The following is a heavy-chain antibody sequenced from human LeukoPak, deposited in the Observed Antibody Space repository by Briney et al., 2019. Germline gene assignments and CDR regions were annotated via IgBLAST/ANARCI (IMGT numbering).Heavy chain of an antibody. CDR3: ASWGYSSGFWALDAFDI. CDR1: GFTFSSYA. Sequence: GGSLRLSCAASGFTFSSYAMHWVRQAPGKGLEWVAVISYDGSNKYYADSVKGRFTISRDNAKNSLYLQMNSLRAEDTAVYYCASWGYSSGFWALDAFDIWGQGTMVTVSS. D-gene: IGHD6-19*01. CDR2: ISYDGSNK. V-gene: IGHV3-30-3*01. J-gene: IGHJ3*02.